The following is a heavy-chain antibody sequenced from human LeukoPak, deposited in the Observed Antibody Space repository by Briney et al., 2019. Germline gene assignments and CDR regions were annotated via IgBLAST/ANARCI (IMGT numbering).Heavy chain of an antibody. CDR2: IRSKANSYAT. CDR3: LTGDFDY. Sequence: PGGSLRLSCAASGFTFSNAWMSWVRQAPGKGLEWVGRIRSKANSYATAYAASVKGRFTISRDDSKNTAYLQMNSLKTEDTAVYYCLTGDFDYWGQGTLVTVSS. J-gene: IGHJ4*02. D-gene: IGHD7-27*01. CDR1: GFTFSNAW. V-gene: IGHV3-73*01.